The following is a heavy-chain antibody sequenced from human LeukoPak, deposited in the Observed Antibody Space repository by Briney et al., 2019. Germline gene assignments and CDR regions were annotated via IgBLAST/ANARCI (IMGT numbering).Heavy chain of an antibody. J-gene: IGHJ4*02. Sequence: PGGSLRLSCAASGFTFSSYAMSWVRQAPGKGLEWVSAISGSVGSTYYADSVKGRFTISRDNSKNTLYLQMNSLRAEDTAVYYCARDPMGGILYWGQGTLVTVSS. V-gene: IGHV3-23*01. D-gene: IGHD6-13*01. CDR3: ARDPMGGILY. CDR2: ISGSVGST. CDR1: GFTFSSYA.